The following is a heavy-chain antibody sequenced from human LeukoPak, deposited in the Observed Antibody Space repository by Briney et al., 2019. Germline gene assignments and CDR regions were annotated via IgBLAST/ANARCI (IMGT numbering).Heavy chain of an antibody. CDR3: ARARSSGSHRVVNAFDV. Sequence: GGSLKLSCAASGFTFSSDWMSWVRQAPGKGLEWVANIKQDGSEKYYVDSVKGRFTISRDNANNSLYLQMNSLRAEDTAVYYCARARSSGSHRVVNAFDVWGQGTMVTVSS. CDR1: GFTFSSDW. J-gene: IGHJ3*01. D-gene: IGHD1-26*01. V-gene: IGHV3-7*02. CDR2: IKQDGSEK.